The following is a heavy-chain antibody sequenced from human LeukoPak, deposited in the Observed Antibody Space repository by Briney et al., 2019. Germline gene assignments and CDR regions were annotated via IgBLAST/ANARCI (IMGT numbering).Heavy chain of an antibody. CDR3: ARVGDHYHWYLDL. CDR1: VFSVSTNY. CDR2: LYSGSST. Sequence: GGSLRLSCAASVFSVSTNYMNWVRQAPGKGLEWVSILYSGSSTYYTDSVKGRLTISRDNSRNTLYLHMTNLRAEDTAVYYCARVGDHYHWYLDLWGRGSLLTVSS. D-gene: IGHD3-10*01. V-gene: IGHV3-53*01. J-gene: IGHJ2*01.